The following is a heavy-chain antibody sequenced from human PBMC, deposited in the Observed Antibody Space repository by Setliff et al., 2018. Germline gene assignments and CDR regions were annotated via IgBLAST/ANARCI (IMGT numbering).Heavy chain of an antibody. D-gene: IGHD1-26*01. CDR3: ARDLVGATTT. J-gene: IGHJ5*02. V-gene: IGHV7-4-1*02. Sequence: ASVKVSCKASGYTFRSYAMNWVRQAPGQGLEWMGWINTNTGNPTYAQGFTGRFVFSVDTSVSTAWLQISSLNAEDTAMYYCARDLVGATTTWGQGTLVTVSS. CDR2: INTNTGNP. CDR1: GYTFRSYA.